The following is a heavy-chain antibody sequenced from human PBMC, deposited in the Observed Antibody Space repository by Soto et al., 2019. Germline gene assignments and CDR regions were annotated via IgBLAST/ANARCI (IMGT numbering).Heavy chain of an antibody. Sequence: QVQLQESGPGLVKPSGTLSLSCKVSGDSISSSEWWSWVRQPPGKGLEWIAEIHHSGPTNYNTSLQSRVTITVDKSKNLIALRLSTVTAADTAVYYCARGGITAVRNYYFDHWGQGTLVTVSS. CDR2: IHHSGPT. D-gene: IGHD1-20*01. CDR3: ARGGITAVRNYYFDH. V-gene: IGHV4-4*02. J-gene: IGHJ4*02. CDR1: GDSISSSEW.